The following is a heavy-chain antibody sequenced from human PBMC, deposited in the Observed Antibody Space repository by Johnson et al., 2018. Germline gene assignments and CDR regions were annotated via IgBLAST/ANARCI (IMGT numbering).Heavy chain of an antibody. J-gene: IGHJ4*02. D-gene: IGHD3-22*01. Sequence: QVQLQESGPGLVKPSETLSLTCTVSGGSISSSSYYWGWIRQPPGKGLEWIGSIYYSGSTYYNPSLKSRVTISVDTSKNQFSLKLSSVTAAYTAVYYCARHKDYYDSSGYYRLPGLYYFDYWGQGTLVTVSS. V-gene: IGHV4-39*01. CDR3: ARHKDYYDSSGYYRLPGLYYFDY. CDR1: GGSISSSSYY. CDR2: IYYSGST.